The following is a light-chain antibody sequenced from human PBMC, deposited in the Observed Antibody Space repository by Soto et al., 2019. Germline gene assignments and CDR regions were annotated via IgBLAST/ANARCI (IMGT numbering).Light chain of an antibody. CDR2: DVS. V-gene: IGLV2-11*01. Sequence: QSALTQPRSVSGSPGQSVTISCTGTSSDVAVYNYISWYQQHPGKAPKVMIYDVSRRSSGVPDRFSGSKSGNTASLTISGLQAEDEADYYCCSYAGSYIYVFGTGTKV. J-gene: IGLJ1*01. CDR3: CSYAGSYIYV. CDR1: SSDVAVYNY.